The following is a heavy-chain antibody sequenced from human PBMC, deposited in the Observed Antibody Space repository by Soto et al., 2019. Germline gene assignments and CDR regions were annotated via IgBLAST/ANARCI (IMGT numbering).Heavy chain of an antibody. CDR1: GFTFSDYY. D-gene: IGHD3-10*01. CDR2: ISSSSSYT. CDR3: ARTVLWFGDAPYGMDV. V-gene: IGHV3-11*05. J-gene: IGHJ6*02. Sequence: QVQLVESGGGLVKPGGSLRLSCAASGFTFSDYYMSWIRQAPGKGLEWVSYISSSSSYTNYADSVKGRFTISRDNAKNSLYLKMNSLRAEDKAVYYCARTVLWFGDAPYGMDVWGQGTTVTVSS.